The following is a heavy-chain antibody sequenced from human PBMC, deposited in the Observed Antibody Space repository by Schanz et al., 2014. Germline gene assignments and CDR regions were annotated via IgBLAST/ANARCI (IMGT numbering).Heavy chain of an antibody. J-gene: IGHJ6*02. CDR1: EFTFTHYP. Sequence: QVQLVQSGSELKKPGASVKVSCKSSEFTFTHYPINWVRQAPGQGLEWMGWISAYNGNTNYAQKFQGRVTMTRATSTSTVNMELTSLRSEDTAVYYCARDPYSASYFPSPPLYGLDVWGQGTTVTVSS. D-gene: IGHD1-26*01. V-gene: IGHV1-18*01. CDR3: ARDPYSASYFPSPPLYGLDV. CDR2: ISAYNGNT.